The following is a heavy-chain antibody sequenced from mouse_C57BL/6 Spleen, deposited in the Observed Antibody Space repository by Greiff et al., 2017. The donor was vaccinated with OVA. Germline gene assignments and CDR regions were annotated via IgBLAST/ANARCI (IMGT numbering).Heavy chain of an antibody. CDR3: AREDYYDSREPFFDY. V-gene: IGHV1-82*01. CDR2: IYPGDGDT. Sequence: VQLQQSGPELVKPGASVKISCKASGYAFSSSWMNWVKQRPGKGLEWIGRIYPGDGDTNYNGKFKGKATLTADKSSSTAYMQLSSLTSEDSAVYFCAREDYYDSREPFFDYWGQGTTLTVSS. CDR1: GYAFSSSW. D-gene: IGHD1-1*01. J-gene: IGHJ2*01.